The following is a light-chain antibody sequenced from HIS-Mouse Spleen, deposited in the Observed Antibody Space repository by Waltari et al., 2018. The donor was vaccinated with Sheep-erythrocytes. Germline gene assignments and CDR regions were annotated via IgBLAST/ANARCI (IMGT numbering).Light chain of an antibody. V-gene: IGLV3-1*01. J-gene: IGLJ2*01. CDR2: QDS. CDR3: QAWDSSTEV. CDR1: KLGDKY. Sequence: SYELTQPPSVSVSPGQTASITCPGDKLGDKYACWYQQKPGKSPVLVIYQDSKRPSGIPERFSGSNSGNTATLTISGTQAMDEADYYCQAWDSSTEVFGGGTKLTVL.